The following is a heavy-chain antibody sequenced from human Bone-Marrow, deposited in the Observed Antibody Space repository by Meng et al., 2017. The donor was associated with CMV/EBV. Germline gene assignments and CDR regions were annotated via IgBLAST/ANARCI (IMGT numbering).Heavy chain of an antibody. CDR1: GFTFSDYY. D-gene: IGHD1-14*01. Sequence: GESLKISCAASGFTFSDYYMSWIRQAPGKGLEWLSYISSSGTTIYYADSVKGRFTISRDNAKNSLYLQMNSLRAEDTAVYNCAREPASRNFDYWGQGTLVTVSS. J-gene: IGHJ4*02. V-gene: IGHV3-11*04. CDR3: AREPASRNFDY. CDR2: ISSSGTTI.